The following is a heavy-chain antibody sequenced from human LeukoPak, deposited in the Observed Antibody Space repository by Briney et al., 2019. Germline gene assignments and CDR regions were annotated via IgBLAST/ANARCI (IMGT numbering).Heavy chain of an antibody. CDR2: IYTSGST. CDR1: GGSISSGTYY. CDR3: XAENTYDSGTYYFPSDX. D-gene: IGHD3-10*01. J-gene: IGHJ4*02. Sequence: PSETLSLTCTVSGGSISSGTYYWSWIRQPAGKGLEWIGRIYTSGSTNYNPSLKSRVSISVDTSKNQFSLKLSSVTAADTAVYYCXAENTYDSGTYYFPSDXXGQGXXVXV. V-gene: IGHV4-61*02.